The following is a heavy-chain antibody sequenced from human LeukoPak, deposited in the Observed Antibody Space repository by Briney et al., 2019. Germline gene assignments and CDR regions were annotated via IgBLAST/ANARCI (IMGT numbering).Heavy chain of an antibody. D-gene: IGHD4-17*01. J-gene: IGHJ4*02. CDR1: GFTFSSYA. CDR2: ISGSGGST. CDR3: AKDLQVDYGDYGGPYFDY. Sequence: GGSLILSCAASGFTFSSYAMSWVRQAGGRGVGWVSAISGSGGSTYYADSVKGRFTISRDNSKNTLYLQMNSLRAEDTAVYYCAKDLQVDYGDYGGPYFDYWGQGTLVTVSS. V-gene: IGHV3-23*01.